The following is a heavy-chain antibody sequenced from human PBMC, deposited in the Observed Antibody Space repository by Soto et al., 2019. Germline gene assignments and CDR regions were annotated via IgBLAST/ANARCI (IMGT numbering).Heavy chain of an antibody. CDR3: ARTDSSGYFLDY. CDR2: IWYDGSNK. D-gene: IGHD3-22*01. Sequence: GGSLRLSCAASGFTFSSYGMHWVRQAPGKGLEWVAVIWYDGSNKYYADSVKGRFTISRDNSKNTLYLQMNSLRAEDTAVYYCARTDSSGYFLDYWGQGTLATVSS. J-gene: IGHJ4*02. CDR1: GFTFSSYG. V-gene: IGHV3-33*01.